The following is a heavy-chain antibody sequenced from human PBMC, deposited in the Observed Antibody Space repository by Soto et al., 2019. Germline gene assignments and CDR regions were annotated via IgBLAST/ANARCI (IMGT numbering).Heavy chain of an antibody. Sequence: GGSLRLPCAASGFTFSSYSMNLVRQAPGKGLEWVSYISNSINSIYYADSGKGRFTISKDNAKNSLHLQMNSLRAEDTAVYYCASSVGCSTTSCCRWGQGTLVTGSS. CDR1: GFTFSSYS. J-gene: IGHJ4*02. V-gene: IGHV3-48*01. CDR3: ASSVGCSTTSCCR. D-gene: IGHD2-2*01. CDR2: ISNSINSI.